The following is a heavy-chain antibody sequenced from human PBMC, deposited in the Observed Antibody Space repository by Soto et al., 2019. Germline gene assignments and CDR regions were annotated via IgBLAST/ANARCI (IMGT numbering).Heavy chain of an antibody. Sequence: QGQLVQSGPEAKKPGASVKVSCKASGYTFSRYGISWVRQAPGQGLEWMGWISGYNGDTKYAQKVPGRVTMTIDTSTYTAYMELRSLTSDDTSIYYCAKNGQPPYYYYGMDVWGQGTTVTVSS. CDR1: GYTFSRYG. CDR2: ISGYNGDT. CDR3: AKNGQPPYYYYGMDV. J-gene: IGHJ6*02. V-gene: IGHV1-18*01. D-gene: IGHD2-8*01.